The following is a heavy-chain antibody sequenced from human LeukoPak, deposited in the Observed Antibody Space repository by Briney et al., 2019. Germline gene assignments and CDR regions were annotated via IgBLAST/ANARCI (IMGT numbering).Heavy chain of an antibody. Sequence: GGSLRLSCAASGFTFSSYAMHWVRQAPGKGLEWVAVISYDGSNKYYADSVKGRFTISRDNSKNTLYLQMNSLRAEDTAVYYCARGNTMYYYDSSGYLGWFDPWGQGTLVTVSS. CDR2: ISYDGSNK. D-gene: IGHD3-22*01. CDR3: ARGNTMYYYDSSGYLGWFDP. CDR1: GFTFSSYA. J-gene: IGHJ5*02. V-gene: IGHV3-30*04.